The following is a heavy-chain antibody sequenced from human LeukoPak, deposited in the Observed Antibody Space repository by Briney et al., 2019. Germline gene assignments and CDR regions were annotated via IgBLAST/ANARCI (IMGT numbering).Heavy chain of an antibody. CDR2: IRYDGSNK. CDR1: GFIFSKYG. V-gene: IGHV3-30*02. CDR3: ATGRYYDSRGLGDY. J-gene: IGHJ4*02. D-gene: IGHD3-22*01. Sequence: PGGSLRLSCGASGFIFSKYGMHWVRQAPGKGLEWVAFIRYDGSNKYYADSVKGRFTISRDNSKNTLYLQMNSLRAEDTAVYYCATGRYYDSRGLGDYWGQGTLVTVSS.